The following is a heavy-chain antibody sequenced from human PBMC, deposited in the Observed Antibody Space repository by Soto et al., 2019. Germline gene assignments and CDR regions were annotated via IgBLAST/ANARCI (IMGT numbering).Heavy chain of an antibody. CDR2: IYWNDDD. CDR1: GFSLTSSGVG. CDR3: AHRPGGSGFRYYFDY. D-gene: IGHD6-19*01. Sequence: SGPTLVNPTQTLTLTCTFSGFSLTSSGVGVGWFRQPPGKALEWLGLIYWNDDDRYRASLHSRLTITKDTSKNQVVLTMTNMDPVDTATYYCAHRPGGSGFRYYFDYWGQGTLVTVSS. J-gene: IGHJ4*02. V-gene: IGHV2-5*01.